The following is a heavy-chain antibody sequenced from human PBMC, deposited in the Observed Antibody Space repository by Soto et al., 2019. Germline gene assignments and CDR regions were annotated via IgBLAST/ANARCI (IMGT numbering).Heavy chain of an antibody. V-gene: IGHV4-59*01. J-gene: IGHJ6*02. CDR2: IYYSGST. CDR1: GGSISSYY. Sequence: SDTLSLTCTVSGGSISSYYWSWIRQPPGKGLEWIGYIYYSGSTNYNPSLKSRVTISVDTSKNQFSLKLSSVTAADTAVYYCARDSPHATYYDFWSGYSSGMDVWGQGTTVTVSS. D-gene: IGHD3-3*01. CDR3: ARDSPHATYYDFWSGYSSGMDV.